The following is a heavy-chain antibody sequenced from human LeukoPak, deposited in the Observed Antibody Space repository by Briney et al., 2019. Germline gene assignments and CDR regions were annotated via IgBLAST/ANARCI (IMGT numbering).Heavy chain of an antibody. Sequence: GASVKVSCKASGGTFSSYAISWVRQAPGQGLGWMGGIIPIFGTANYAQKFQGRVTITADESTSTAYMELSSPRSEDTAVYYCARGSGFWSGPAPGHYYYGMDVWGQGTTVTVSS. CDR1: GGTFSSYA. V-gene: IGHV1-69*13. J-gene: IGHJ6*02. CDR2: IIPIFGTA. D-gene: IGHD3-3*01. CDR3: ARGSGFWSGPAPGHYYYGMDV.